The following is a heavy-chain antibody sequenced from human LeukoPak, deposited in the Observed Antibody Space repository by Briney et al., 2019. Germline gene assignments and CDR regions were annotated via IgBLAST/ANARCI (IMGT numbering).Heavy chain of an antibody. Sequence: GGSLRLSCAASGFTFSSYSMNRVRQAPGKGLEWVSSISSSSSYIDYADSVKGRFTVSRDNARNSLYLQMNSLRAEDTAVYYCARRDWNDRAFNCWGQGTLVTVSS. J-gene: IGHJ4*02. D-gene: IGHD1-1*01. V-gene: IGHV3-21*01. CDR3: ARRDWNDRAFNC. CDR2: ISSSSSYI. CDR1: GFTFSSYS.